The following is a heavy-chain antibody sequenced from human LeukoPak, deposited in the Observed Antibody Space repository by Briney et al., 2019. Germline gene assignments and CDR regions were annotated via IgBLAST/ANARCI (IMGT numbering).Heavy chain of an antibody. Sequence: NPSETLSLTCTVSGGSISSGGYYWSWIRQPPGKGLEWIGEINHSGSTNYNPSLKSRVTISVDTSKNQFSLNVSSVTAADTAVYYCARESSYSRLTNDPWGQGTLVTVSS. CDR1: GGSISSGGYY. J-gene: IGHJ5*02. CDR2: INHSGST. V-gene: IGHV4-61*08. CDR3: ARESSYSRLTNDP. D-gene: IGHD6-13*01.